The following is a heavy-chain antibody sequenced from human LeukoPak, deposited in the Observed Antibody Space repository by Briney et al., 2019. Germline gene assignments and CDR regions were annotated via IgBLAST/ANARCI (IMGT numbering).Heavy chain of an antibody. J-gene: IGHJ4*02. CDR2: IYYTGST. D-gene: IGHD6-6*01. V-gene: IGHV4-59*08. CDR1: GGSIXXXX. Sequence: SLTCXVSGGSIXXXXXXWXXXXXGXGLXWXGYIYYTGSTNYNPSLKSRVTMFVDMSKNQFSLRMSSATAADTAVYYCARHRAYSXSSXFDYWGQGTLXXVSS. CDR3: ARHRAYSXSSXFDY.